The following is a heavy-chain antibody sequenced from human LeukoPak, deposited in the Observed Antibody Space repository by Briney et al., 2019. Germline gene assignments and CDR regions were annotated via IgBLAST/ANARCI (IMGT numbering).Heavy chain of an antibody. CDR1: GFTFSSYG. CDR3: AKGRSGGSSWYHNWFDP. Sequence: PGRSMRLSCAASGFTFSSYGMHWVRQAPGKGLEWVSGISWNSGSIGYADSVKGRFTISRDNAKNSLYLQMSSLRAEDTALYYCAKGRSGGSSWYHNWFDPWGQGTLVTVSS. D-gene: IGHD6-13*01. V-gene: IGHV3-9*01. J-gene: IGHJ5*02. CDR2: ISWNSGSI.